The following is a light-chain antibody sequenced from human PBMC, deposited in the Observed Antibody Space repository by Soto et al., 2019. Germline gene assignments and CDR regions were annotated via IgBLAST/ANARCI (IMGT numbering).Light chain of an antibody. V-gene: IGKV3-20*01. CDR1: QSITNNY. CDR3: QQYGSSPWT. J-gene: IGKJ1*01. Sequence: EVVMTQSPATLSVYQGERATLSCRASQSITNNYLAWYQQKPGRAHRLLIYGASSRATGIPDRFSGSGSGTDFTLTISRLEPEDFAVYYCQQYGSSPWTFGQGTKVDIK. CDR2: GAS.